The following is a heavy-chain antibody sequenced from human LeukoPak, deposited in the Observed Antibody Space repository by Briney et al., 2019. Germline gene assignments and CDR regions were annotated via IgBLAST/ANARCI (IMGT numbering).Heavy chain of an antibody. V-gene: IGHV3-23*01. CDR3: AKANWGSVDYFDY. J-gene: IGHJ4*02. CDR2: ISGSGGST. CDR1: GFTFSGCA. Sequence: GGSLRLSCAASGFTFSGCAMSWVRQAPGKGLEWVSIISGSGGSTFYADSVKGRFTISRDNSKNTLYLQMNSLRAEDTAVYYCAKANWGSVDYFDYWGQGTLVTVSS. D-gene: IGHD7-27*01.